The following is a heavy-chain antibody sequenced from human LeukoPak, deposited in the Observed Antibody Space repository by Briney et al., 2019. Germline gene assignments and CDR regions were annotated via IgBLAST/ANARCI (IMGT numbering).Heavy chain of an antibody. J-gene: IGHJ4*02. V-gene: IGHV3-23*01. CDR3: AKHTGYSSGWYAGYFDY. CDR2: ISDSGGST. D-gene: IGHD6-19*01. CDR1: GFTFSSYA. Sequence: GGSLRLSCAASGFTFSSYAMSWVRQAPGKGLEWVSAISDSGGSTYYADSVKGRFTISRDNSKNTLYLQMNSLRAEDTAVYYCAKHTGYSSGWYAGYFDYWGQGTLVTVSS.